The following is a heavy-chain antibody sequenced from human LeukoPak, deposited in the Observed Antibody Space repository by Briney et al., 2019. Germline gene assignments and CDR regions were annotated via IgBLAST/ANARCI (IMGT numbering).Heavy chain of an antibody. CDR1: GFTLSSYG. CDR2: LPYHGSTA. J-gene: IGHJ4*02. D-gene: IGHD1-26*01. Sequence: GGSLRLSCAASGFTLSSYGMNWVPQGPGKGLGWGAFLPYHGSTAFNEDSVKGRFTISRDSSKNTLYHQMSSLPPADTAIYYCAKDPYGGTYPSYFDYWGQGTLVTVSS. V-gene: IGHV3-30*02. CDR3: AKDPYGGTYPSYFDY.